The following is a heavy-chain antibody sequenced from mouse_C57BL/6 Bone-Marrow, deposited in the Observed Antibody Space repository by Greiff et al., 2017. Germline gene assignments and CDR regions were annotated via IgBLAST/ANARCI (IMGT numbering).Heavy chain of an antibody. V-gene: IGHV3-6*01. CDR3: AREGDYYSNWDAMDY. J-gene: IGHJ4*01. CDR2: ISYDGSN. CDR1: GYSITSGYY. D-gene: IGHD2-5*01. Sequence: EVQLQESGPGLVKPSQSLSLTCSVTGYSITSGYYWNWIRQFPGNKLEWMGYISYDGSNNYNPSLKNRISITRDTSKNQFFLKLNSVTTEDTATYYCAREGDYYSNWDAMDYWGQGTSVTVSS.